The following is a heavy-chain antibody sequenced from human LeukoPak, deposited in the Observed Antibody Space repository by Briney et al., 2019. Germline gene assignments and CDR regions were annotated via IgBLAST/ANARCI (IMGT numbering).Heavy chain of an antibody. CDR3: ARGLSGSDDY. CDR2: IYTDGSRT. CDR1: GFTFSSYW. J-gene: IGHJ4*02. Sequence: GGFLRLSCAASGFTFSSYWMHWARQAPGKGLVWVSRIYTDGSRTSYADAVKGRFTISRDNAKNTVYLQMNSLRAEDTAVYYCARGLSGSDDYWGRGTLVTVSS. V-gene: IGHV3-74*01. D-gene: IGHD1-26*01.